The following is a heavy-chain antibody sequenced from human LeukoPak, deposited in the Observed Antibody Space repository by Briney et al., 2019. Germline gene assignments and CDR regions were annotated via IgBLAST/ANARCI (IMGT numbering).Heavy chain of an antibody. CDR1: GFTFSSYA. D-gene: IGHD1-1*01. Sequence: GSLRLSCAASGFTFSSYAMSWVRQAPGKGLEWFTFIDGSSNYLFYADSVKGRFSISRDNAKNSVYLQMNSLRAEDTAVYYCARDLTNWGQGTLVTVSS. CDR2: IDGSSNYL. CDR3: ARDLTN. J-gene: IGHJ4*02. V-gene: IGHV3-21*01.